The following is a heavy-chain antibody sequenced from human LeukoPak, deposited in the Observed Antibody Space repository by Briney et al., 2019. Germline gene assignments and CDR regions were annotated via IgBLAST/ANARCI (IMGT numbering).Heavy chain of an antibody. Sequence: PSETLSLTCTVSGGSISSGGYYWSWIRQHPGKGLEWIGYIYYSGSTYYNPSLKSRVTISVDTSKNQFSLKLSSVTAADAAVYYCARDIGTTVENDAFDIWGQGTMVTVSS. CDR2: IYYSGST. CDR1: GGSISSGGYY. J-gene: IGHJ3*02. CDR3: ARDIGTTVENDAFDI. D-gene: IGHD4-17*01. V-gene: IGHV4-31*03.